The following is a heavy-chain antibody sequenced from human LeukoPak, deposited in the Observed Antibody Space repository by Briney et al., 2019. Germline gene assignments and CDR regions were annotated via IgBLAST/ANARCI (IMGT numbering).Heavy chain of an antibody. Sequence: PGGSLRLSCAASGLSFSDYPMHWVRQAPGKGLESVSAISSNGGSTYYATSVKGRFTISRDNSKNTLYLQMGSLRPEDMAVYYCSRRGRDYGLDYWGQGTLVTVSS. CDR1: GLSFSDYP. CDR3: SRRGRDYGLDY. V-gene: IGHV3-64*01. J-gene: IGHJ4*02. D-gene: IGHD4/OR15-4a*01. CDR2: ISSNGGST.